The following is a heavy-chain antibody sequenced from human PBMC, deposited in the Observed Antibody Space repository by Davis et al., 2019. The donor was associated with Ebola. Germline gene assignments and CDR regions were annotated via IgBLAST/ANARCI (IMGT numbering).Heavy chain of an antibody. CDR2: ISSYGGST. Sequence: PGGSLRLSCAASEFTFEDYGMSWVRQSPGKGLEWISGISSYGGSTSYADSVKGRFTISRDNAKNSLYLQMNSLRDEDTAVYYCARDRVSGSYSTYEAFDIWGQGTMVTVSS. V-gene: IGHV3-20*04. CDR3: ARDRVSGSYSTYEAFDI. J-gene: IGHJ3*02. D-gene: IGHD1-26*01. CDR1: EFTFEDYG.